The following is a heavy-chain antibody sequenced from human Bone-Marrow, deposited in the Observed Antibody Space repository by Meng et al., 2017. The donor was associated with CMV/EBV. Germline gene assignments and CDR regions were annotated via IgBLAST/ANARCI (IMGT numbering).Heavy chain of an antibody. CDR2: INPNSGGT. J-gene: IGHJ4*01. V-gene: IGHV1-2*02. CDR3: AHVQVPTDMMW. D-gene: IGHD1-1*01. Sequence: ASVKVSCKASGYTFTGYYMHWVRQAPGQGLEWMGWINPNSGGTNYAQKFQGRLTITKDTSKNQVVLTMTNMDPVDTATYYCAHVQVPTDMMWWGPGTLVTVSS. CDR1: GYTFTGYY.